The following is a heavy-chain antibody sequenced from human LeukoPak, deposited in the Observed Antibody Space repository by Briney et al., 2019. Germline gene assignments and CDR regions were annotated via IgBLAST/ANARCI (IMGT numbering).Heavy chain of an antibody. CDR3: ARAYYDSSGSSSFDY. CDR1: GFTFSTYN. CDR2: TRNKANSYTT. J-gene: IGHJ4*02. V-gene: IGHV3-72*01. Sequence: GGSLRLSCAASGFTFSTYNMNRVRQAPGRGLEWVGRTRNKANSYTTEYAASVKGRFTISRDDSKNSLYLQMSSLKTEDTAVYYCARAYYDSSGSSSFDYWGQGTLVTVSS. D-gene: IGHD3-22*01.